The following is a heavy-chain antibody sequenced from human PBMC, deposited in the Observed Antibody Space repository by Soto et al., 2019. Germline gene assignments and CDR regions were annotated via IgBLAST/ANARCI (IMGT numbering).Heavy chain of an antibody. CDR1: GGTFSSYA. Sequence: QVQLVQSGAEVKKPGSSVKVSCKASGGTFSSYAISWVRQAPGQGLEWMGGIIPIFGTANYAQKFQGRVTITADESTSAAYMELSSLRSEDTAVYYCARSSGRSLYYGSGSYPHYYYYGMDVWGQGTTVTVSS. V-gene: IGHV1-69*01. CDR2: IIPIFGTA. CDR3: ARSSGRSLYYGSGSYPHYYYYGMDV. J-gene: IGHJ6*02. D-gene: IGHD3-10*01.